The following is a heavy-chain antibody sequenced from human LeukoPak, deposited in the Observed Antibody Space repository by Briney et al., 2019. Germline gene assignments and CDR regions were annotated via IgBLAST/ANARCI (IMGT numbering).Heavy chain of an antibody. Sequence: SGPTLVNPTQTLTLTCTFSGFSLSTSGVGVGWIRQPPGKALEWLALIYWDDDKRYSPSLESRLTITKDTSKNQVLLTINNVDPVDTATYYCAQNTYGYWFDPWGQGTLVTVSS. CDR2: IYWDDDK. V-gene: IGHV2-5*02. J-gene: IGHJ5*02. CDR1: GFSLSTSGVG. D-gene: IGHD5-18*01. CDR3: AQNTYGYWFDP.